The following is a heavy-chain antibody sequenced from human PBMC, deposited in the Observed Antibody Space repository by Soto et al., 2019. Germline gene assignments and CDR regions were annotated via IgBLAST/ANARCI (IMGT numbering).Heavy chain of an antibody. V-gene: IGHV3-53*01. CDR1: GFTVSNNY. D-gene: IGHD3-10*01. CDR2: IYSGGYT. Sequence: EVQLVESGGGLIQPGGSLRLSCAVSGFTVSNNYMSWVRQAPGKGLEGVSVIYSGGYTAYGDSVKGRFTISRDNSKNTPNPKIKRREPADPAVYYCASTPGGGGYWGQGTLVTVSS. CDR3: ASTPGGGGY. J-gene: IGHJ4*02.